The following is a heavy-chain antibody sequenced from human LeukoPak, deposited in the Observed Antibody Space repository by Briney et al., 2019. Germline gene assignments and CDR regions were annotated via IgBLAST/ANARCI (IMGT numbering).Heavy chain of an antibody. CDR2: IWYDGSNK. CDR1: GFTFSSYG. Sequence: GGSLRLSCAASGFTFSSYGMHWVRQAPGKGLEWVAVIWYDGSNKYYADSVKGRFTISRDNYKNTLYLQMNSLRAEDTAVYYCAKPDPLYCSSTSCHGAFDIWGQGTMVTVSS. V-gene: IGHV3-33*06. D-gene: IGHD2-2*01. J-gene: IGHJ3*02. CDR3: AKPDPLYCSSTSCHGAFDI.